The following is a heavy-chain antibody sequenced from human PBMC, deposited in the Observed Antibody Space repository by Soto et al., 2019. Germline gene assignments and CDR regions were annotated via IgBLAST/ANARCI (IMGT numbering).Heavy chain of an antibody. Sequence: QVQLVQSGAEVKKPGSSVKVSCKASGGTFSRYTINWVRQAPGQGLEWMGRIIPIAAIANYTQKFQGRVTITVDKSSITAYMELSSMRSDDTAVYYCARGSTIVRGAPSWFDPWCQGTLVTVSS. CDR1: GGTFSRYT. J-gene: IGHJ5*02. CDR2: IIPIAAIA. V-gene: IGHV1-69*02. CDR3: ARGSTIVRGAPSWFDP. D-gene: IGHD3-10*01.